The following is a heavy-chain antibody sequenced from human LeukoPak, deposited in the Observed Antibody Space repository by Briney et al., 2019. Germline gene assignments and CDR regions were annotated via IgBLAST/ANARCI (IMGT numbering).Heavy chain of an antibody. CDR3: ARQESMAFAN. D-gene: IGHD5-24*01. Sequence: QSGGSLRLSCAASGFTFNNYAMNWVRQAPGKGPEWLSTITGSGGDTYSADSVKGRLTVSRDNSKNTLYLQLNSLRAEDTAVYYCARQESMAFANWGQGTLVTVSS. V-gene: IGHV3-23*01. J-gene: IGHJ4*02. CDR1: GFTFNNYA. CDR2: ITGSGGDT.